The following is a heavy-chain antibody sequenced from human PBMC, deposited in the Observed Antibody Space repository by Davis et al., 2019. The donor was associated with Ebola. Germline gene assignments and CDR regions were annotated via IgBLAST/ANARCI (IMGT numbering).Heavy chain of an antibody. CDR3: TTGQMATI. J-gene: IGHJ3*02. D-gene: IGHD5-24*01. Sequence: GESLKISCAASGFTVSSNYMSWVRQAPGKGLEWVSVIYSGGSTYYADSVKGRFTISRDDSKNTLYLQMNSLKTEDTAVYYRTTGQMATIWGQGTMVTVSS. CDR1: GFTVSSNY. V-gene: IGHV3-53*01. CDR2: IYSGGST.